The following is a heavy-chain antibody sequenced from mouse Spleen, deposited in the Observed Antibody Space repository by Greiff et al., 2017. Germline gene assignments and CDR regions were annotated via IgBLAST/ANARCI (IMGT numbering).Heavy chain of an antibody. V-gene: IGHV1-15*01. CDR2: IDPETGGT. CDR3: TSIPSEITTVVEGDYFDY. Sequence: QVHVKQSGAELVRPGASVTLSCKASGYTFTDYEMHWVKQTPVHGLEWIGAIDPETGGTAYNQKFKGKAILTADKSSSTAYMELRSLTSEDSAVYYCTSIPSEITTVVEGDYFDYWGQGTTLTVSS. J-gene: IGHJ2*01. CDR1: GYTFTDYE. D-gene: IGHD1-1*01.